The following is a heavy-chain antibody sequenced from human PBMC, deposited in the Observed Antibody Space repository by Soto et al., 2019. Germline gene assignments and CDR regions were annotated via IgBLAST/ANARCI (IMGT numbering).Heavy chain of an antibody. CDR1: GFTLSSYA. CDR3: ANGGWCSGGSCYPIGY. V-gene: IGHV3-23*01. Sequence: EVQLLESGGGLVQPGGSLRLSCAASGFTLSSYAMSWVRQAPGKGLEWVPAISGSGGSTYYADSVKGRFPISRDNSKNTLYLQMNSLRAEDTAVYYCANGGWCSGGSCYPIGYWGQGTLVTVSS. D-gene: IGHD2-15*01. J-gene: IGHJ4*02. CDR2: ISGSGGST.